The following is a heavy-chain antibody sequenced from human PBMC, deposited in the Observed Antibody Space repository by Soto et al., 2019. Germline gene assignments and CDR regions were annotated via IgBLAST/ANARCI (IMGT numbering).Heavy chain of an antibody. CDR1: GGSISSYY. V-gene: IGHV4-59*12. CDR3: ARGLDCSGGSCFGPYFDY. CDR2: IYYSGST. Sequence: PSETLSLTCTVSGGSISSYYWSWIRQPPGKGLEWIGYIYYSGSTNYNPSLKSRVTISVDTSKNHFSLKVTSVTAADTAVYYCARGLDCSGGSCFGPYFDYWGQGALVTVSS. J-gene: IGHJ4*02. D-gene: IGHD2-15*01.